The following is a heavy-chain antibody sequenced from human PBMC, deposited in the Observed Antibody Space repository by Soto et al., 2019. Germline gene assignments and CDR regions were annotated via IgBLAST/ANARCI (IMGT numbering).Heavy chain of an antibody. CDR3: AADSITIFGVAERRMPRYYMDV. V-gene: IGHV3-11*01. CDR2: ISSSGSTI. D-gene: IGHD3-3*01. CDR1: GFTFSDYY. Sequence: PGGSLRLSCAASGFTFSDYYMSWIRQAPGKGLEWVSYISSSGSTIYYADSVKGRLTISRDNAKNSLYLQMNSLRAEDTAVYYCAADSITIFGVAERRMPRYYMDVWGKGTTVTVSS. J-gene: IGHJ6*03.